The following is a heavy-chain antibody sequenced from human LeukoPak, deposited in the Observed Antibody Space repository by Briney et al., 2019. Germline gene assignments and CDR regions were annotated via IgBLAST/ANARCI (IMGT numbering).Heavy chain of an antibody. CDR3: ARDTYSGYDPSAFDI. CDR2: IYTSGST. J-gene: IGHJ3*02. Sequence: SETLSLTCTVSGGSISSGSYYWSWIRQPAGKGLEWIGRIYTSGSTNYNPSLKSRVTISVDTSKNQFSLKLSSVTAADTAVYYCARDTYSGYDPSAFDIWGQGTMVTVSS. CDR1: GGSISSGSYY. D-gene: IGHD5-12*01. V-gene: IGHV4-61*02.